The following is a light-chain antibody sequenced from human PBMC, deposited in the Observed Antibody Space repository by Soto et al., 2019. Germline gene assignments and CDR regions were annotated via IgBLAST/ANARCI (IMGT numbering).Light chain of an antibody. CDR3: LQDYNYPWT. CDR1: QGVTND. CDR2: AAT. Sequence: AIRMTQSPSSLSASVGDRVTITCRASQGVTNDLGWYQQKPGKAPKLLIFAATSLQSGVPSRFSGSGSGTAFTLTISSLQPEDFATYYCLQDYNYPWTFGQGTNVEIK. V-gene: IGKV1-6*01. J-gene: IGKJ1*01.